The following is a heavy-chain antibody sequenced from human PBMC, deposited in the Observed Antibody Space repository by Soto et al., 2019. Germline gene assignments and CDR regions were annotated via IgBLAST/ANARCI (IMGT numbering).Heavy chain of an antibody. J-gene: IGHJ4*02. CDR3: AHRRNVELGPLRLFDY. D-gene: IGHD2-15*01. V-gene: IGHV2-5*02. Sequence: QITLKESVPTLVKPTQTLTLTCTFSGFSLSTSGVGVGWIRQPPGEALEWLALIYWDDDKRYSPSLKSRLTITKDTSKNQVVLTMTDMDPVDTATYFCAHRRNVELGPLRLFDYWGQGTQVTVSS. CDR1: GFSLSTSGVG. CDR2: IYWDDDK.